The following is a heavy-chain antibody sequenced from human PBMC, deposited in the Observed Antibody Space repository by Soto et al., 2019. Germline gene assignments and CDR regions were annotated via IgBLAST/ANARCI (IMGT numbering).Heavy chain of an antibody. J-gene: IGHJ5*02. V-gene: IGHV4-31*03. Sequence: QVQLQESGPGLVKPSQTLSLTCTVSGGSISSGGYYWSWIRQHPGKGLEWIGYIYYSGSTYYNPSLKSRVTISVDTSKNQFSLKLSSVTAADTAVYYCARDCRNYYDSSVERWFDPWGQGTLVTVSS. D-gene: IGHD3-22*01. CDR1: GGSISSGGYY. CDR3: ARDCRNYYDSSVERWFDP. CDR2: IYYSGST.